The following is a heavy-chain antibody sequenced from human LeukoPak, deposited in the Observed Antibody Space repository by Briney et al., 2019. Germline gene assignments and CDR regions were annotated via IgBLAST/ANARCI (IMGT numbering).Heavy chain of an antibody. V-gene: IGHV1-69*05. D-gene: IGHD1-14*01. Sequence: SVKVSCKASGSSFGDFAIIWVRQAPGHGLEWMGRSVPMSDTKDYAQKFQGRVTFTTGESTTTAHMELSNLSPEDTAVYYCAATSIIFNWFDPWGQGTLVTVSS. CDR1: GSSFGDFA. J-gene: IGHJ5*02. CDR3: AATSIIFNWFDP. CDR2: SVPMSDTK.